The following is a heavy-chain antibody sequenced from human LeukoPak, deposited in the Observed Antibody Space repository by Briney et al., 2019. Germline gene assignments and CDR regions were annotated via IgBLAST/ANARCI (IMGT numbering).Heavy chain of an antibody. Sequence: GESLKISCKGSGXTFTNYWSGWVRQMPGKGLEWMGIIYPGDSDTRYSPYFQGQVTISADKSISTAYLQWSSLKASDTAMYYCARHVYCSGGSCYSEGAFDIWGQGTMVTVSS. CDR3: ARHVYCSGGSCYSEGAFDI. D-gene: IGHD2-15*01. J-gene: IGHJ3*02. V-gene: IGHV5-51*01. CDR1: GXTFTNYW. CDR2: IYPGDSDT.